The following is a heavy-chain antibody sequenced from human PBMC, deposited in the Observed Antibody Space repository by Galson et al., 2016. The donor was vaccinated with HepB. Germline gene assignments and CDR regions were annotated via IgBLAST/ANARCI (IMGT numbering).Heavy chain of an antibody. V-gene: IGHV3-74*01. CDR3: SRWSGYYGMDV. CDR1: GFSFSNYF. J-gene: IGHJ6*03. D-gene: IGHD3-3*01. Sequence: LRLSCAASGFSFSNYFMHWVRQPPGKGLVWVSRINSDGSNTRYADSVKGRFSISRDNAKTTLYLQINSLRAEDTAVYYCSRWSGYYGMDVWGKGTTVTVSS. CDR2: INSDGSNT.